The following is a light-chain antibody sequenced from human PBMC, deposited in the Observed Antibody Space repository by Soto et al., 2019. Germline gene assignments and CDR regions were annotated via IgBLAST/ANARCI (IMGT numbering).Light chain of an antibody. Sequence: EIVMTQSPATLSVSPGERATLSCRASQSVSSNLAWYQQKPGQAPRLLIYHASTRATGIPARFSGSGSETEFTLTITSLQSGDFAVYFCQQSNNWPPLPFGGGTKV. J-gene: IGKJ4*01. CDR1: QSVSSN. V-gene: IGKV3D-15*01. CDR2: HAS. CDR3: QQSNNWPPLP.